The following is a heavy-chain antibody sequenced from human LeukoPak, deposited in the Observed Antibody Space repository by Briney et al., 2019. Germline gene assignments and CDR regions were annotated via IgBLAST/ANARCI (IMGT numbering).Heavy chain of an antibody. D-gene: IGHD3-16*02. CDR1: GGTFCSYA. Sequence: ASVKVSCKASGGTFCSYAISWVRQAPGQGLEWMGIINPSGGSTSYAQKFQGRVTMTRDTSTSTVYMELSSLRSEDTAVYYCAREDYVWGSYRLYHFDYWGQGALVTVSS. J-gene: IGHJ4*02. CDR2: INPSGGST. CDR3: AREDYVWGSYRLYHFDY. V-gene: IGHV1-46*01.